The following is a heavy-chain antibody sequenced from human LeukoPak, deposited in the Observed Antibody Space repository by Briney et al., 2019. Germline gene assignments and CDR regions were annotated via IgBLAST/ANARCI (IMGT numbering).Heavy chain of an antibody. CDR3: SRRFDC. J-gene: IGHJ4*02. V-gene: IGHV3-7*01. Sequence: GGSLRLSCAASGFTFSDYWMTWVRQVPGKGLEWVANVGRDGSEKNYVDSVEGRFTISRDNAKNSLDLQMNSLRDEDTAVYYCSRRFDCWGQGTLVTVSS. CDR1: GFTFSDYW. CDR2: VGRDGSEK.